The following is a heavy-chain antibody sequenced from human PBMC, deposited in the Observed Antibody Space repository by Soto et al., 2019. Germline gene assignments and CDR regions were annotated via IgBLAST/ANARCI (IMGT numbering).Heavy chain of an antibody. CDR1: GYTFTSYA. CDR3: GRGGYSGYDYYYFDY. D-gene: IGHD5-12*01. CDR2: INAGNGNT. V-gene: IGHV1-3*01. Sequence: ASVKVSCKASGYTFTSYAMHWVRQAPGQRLEWMGWINAGNGNTKYSQKFQGRVTITRDTSASTAYMELSSLRSEDTAVYYCGRGGYSGYDYYYFDYWGQGTLVTVSS. J-gene: IGHJ4*02.